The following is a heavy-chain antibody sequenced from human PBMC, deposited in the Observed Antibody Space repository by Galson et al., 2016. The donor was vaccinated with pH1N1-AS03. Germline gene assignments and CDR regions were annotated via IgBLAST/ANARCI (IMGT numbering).Heavy chain of an antibody. CDR1: GFTLYVCA. Sequence: SLRLSCAVCGFTLYVCAMHWVRQCTGKGPEGVTNINWSCDTRVYADSVKGRYTISRDNANNSVYLQMESLRTEDTALYFCVYDSSGLYYFEYWGRGAQVTVSS. D-gene: IGHD3-22*01. CDR2: INWSCDTR. J-gene: IGHJ4*02. V-gene: IGHV3-9*01. CDR3: VYDSSGLYYFEY.